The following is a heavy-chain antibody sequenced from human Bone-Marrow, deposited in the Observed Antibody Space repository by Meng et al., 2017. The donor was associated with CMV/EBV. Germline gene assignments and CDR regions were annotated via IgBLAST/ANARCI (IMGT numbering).Heavy chain of an antibody. CDR2: ISYDGSNQ. CDR3: ARDASYHDSSGYWEGAFDI. D-gene: IGHD3-22*01. Sequence: GEFLKISCAASGFTFSSSPMHWVRQAPGKGLEWVAVISYDGSNQYYANSVKGRCTLSRDNSKNTLYLQMNSLRAEDTAVYYCARDASYHDSSGYWEGAFDIWGQGTMVTVSS. J-gene: IGHJ3*02. V-gene: IGHV3-30*04. CDR1: GFTFSSSP.